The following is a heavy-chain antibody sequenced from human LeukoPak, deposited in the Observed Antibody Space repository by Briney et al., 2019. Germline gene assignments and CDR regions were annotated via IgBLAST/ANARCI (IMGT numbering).Heavy chain of an antibody. J-gene: IGHJ2*01. CDR2: IYTSGST. D-gene: IGHD3-22*01. CDR1: GGSISSYY. V-gene: IGHV4-4*07. Sequence: PSETLSLTCTDSGGSISSYYWSWIRQPAGKGLEWIGRIYTSGSTNYNPSLKSRVTMSVDTSKNQFSLKLSSVTAADTAVYYCARVEYYYDSSAVYWYFDLWGRGTLVTVSS. CDR3: ARVEYYYDSSAVYWYFDL.